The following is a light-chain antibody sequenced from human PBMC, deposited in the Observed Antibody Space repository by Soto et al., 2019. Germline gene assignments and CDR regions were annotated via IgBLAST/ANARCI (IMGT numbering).Light chain of an antibody. CDR2: GAS. V-gene: IGKV3-20*01. Sequence: EIWLTQSPASLSLSPGERATLSCGASQSVDSYLVWYQQKPGQAPRLLIFGASSRATGIPDRFSGSGSGTDFTLTISRLETEDFAVYYCQQYGTSHPLTFGGGTKVDIK. J-gene: IGKJ4*01. CDR3: QQYGTSHPLT. CDR1: QSVDSY.